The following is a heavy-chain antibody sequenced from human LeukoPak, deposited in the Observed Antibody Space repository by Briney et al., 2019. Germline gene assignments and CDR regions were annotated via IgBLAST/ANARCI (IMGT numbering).Heavy chain of an antibody. J-gene: IGHJ4*02. Sequence: SETLSLTCTVSGGSISSGSYYWSWIRQPAGKGLEWIGRIYTSGSTNYNPSLKSRVTISVDTSKNQFSLKLSSVTAADTAVYYCARVMGGSYGEVNYWGQGTLVTVSS. CDR2: IYTSGST. D-gene: IGHD1-26*01. CDR3: ARVMGGSYGEVNY. V-gene: IGHV4-61*02. CDR1: GGSISSGSYY.